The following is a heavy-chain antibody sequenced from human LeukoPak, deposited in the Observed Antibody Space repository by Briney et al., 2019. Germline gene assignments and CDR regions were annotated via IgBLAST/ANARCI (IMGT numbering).Heavy chain of an antibody. Sequence: GGSLRLSCAASGFTVSSKYMSWVRQAPGKGLEWVSAISGSGGSTYYADSVKGRFTISRDNSKNTLYLQMNSLRAEDTAVYYCARSSRELGGYAPWELMPPFDYWGQGTLVTVSS. CDR2: ISGSGGST. D-gene: IGHD1-7*01. CDR3: ARSSRELGGYAPWELMPPFDY. CDR1: GFTVSSKY. J-gene: IGHJ4*02. V-gene: IGHV3-23*01.